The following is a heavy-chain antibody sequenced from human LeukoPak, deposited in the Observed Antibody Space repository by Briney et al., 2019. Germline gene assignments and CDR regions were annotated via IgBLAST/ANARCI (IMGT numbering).Heavy chain of an antibody. V-gene: IGHV4-31*03. CDR1: GGSISSGGYY. CDR3: ARAAPDYCSSTSCSYYYYYGMDV. J-gene: IGHJ6*02. Sequence: SETLSLTCTVSGGSISSGGYYWSWIRQHPGKGLEWIGYIYYSGSTYYNPSLKSRVTISVDTSKNQFSLKLSSVTAADTAVYYCARAAPDYCSSTSCSYYYYYGMDVWGQGTTVTVSS. CDR2: IYYSGST. D-gene: IGHD2-2*01.